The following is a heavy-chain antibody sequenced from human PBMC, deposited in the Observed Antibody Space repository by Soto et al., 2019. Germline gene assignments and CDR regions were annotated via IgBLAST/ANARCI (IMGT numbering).Heavy chain of an antibody. Sequence: GSSVSNAWMNWVRQAPGKGLEWVGRIKSKTDGGTTDYAAPVKGRFTISRDDSKNTLYLQMNSLKTEDTAVYYCTTPGSAVYYFDYWGQGTLVTVSS. CDR1: GSSVSNAW. D-gene: IGHD2-8*02. V-gene: IGHV3-15*07. J-gene: IGHJ4*02. CDR2: IKSKTDGGTT. CDR3: TTPGSAVYYFDY.